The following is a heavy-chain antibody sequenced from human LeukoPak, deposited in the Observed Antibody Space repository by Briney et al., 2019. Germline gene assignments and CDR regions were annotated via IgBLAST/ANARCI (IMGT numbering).Heavy chain of an antibody. Sequence: GRSLRLSCAASGFTFDDYAMHWVRQAPGKGLEWDSGISWNSGSIGYADSVKGRFTISRDNAKNSLYLQMNSLRTEDTALYYCAKDRGGAVAGYIDYWGQGTLVTVSS. V-gene: IGHV3-9*01. CDR1: GFTFDDYA. D-gene: IGHD6-19*01. CDR3: AKDRGGAVAGYIDY. CDR2: ISWNSGSI. J-gene: IGHJ4*02.